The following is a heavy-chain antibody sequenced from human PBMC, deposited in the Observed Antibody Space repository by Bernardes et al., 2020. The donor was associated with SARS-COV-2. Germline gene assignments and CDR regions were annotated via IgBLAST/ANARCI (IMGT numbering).Heavy chain of an antibody. Sequence: GGSLRLSCATSGFTFSDFHMTWIRQAPGTGLEWVSYIDKSGSPIYYADSVTGRFTISRDNAQKSLFLQMNSLRAEDTAVYFCARDCSSSSCYMTGSLDYWGQGALVTVSS. V-gene: IGHV3-11*01. J-gene: IGHJ4*02. CDR3: ARDCSSSSCYMTGSLDY. CDR2: IDKSGSPI. D-gene: IGHD2-2*02. CDR1: GFTFSDFH.